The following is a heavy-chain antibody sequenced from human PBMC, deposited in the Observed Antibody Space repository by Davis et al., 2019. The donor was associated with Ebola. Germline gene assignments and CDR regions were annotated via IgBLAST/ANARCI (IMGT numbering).Heavy chain of an antibody. CDR2: INHSGGT. CDR1: GGSFSGYH. J-gene: IGHJ3*02. CDR3: ARESRGITIFGVVLATAAFDI. Sequence: SETLSLTCAVYGGSFSGYHWSWIRQPPGKGLEWIGEINHSGGTNYNPSLKSRITISVDTSRNQFSLRLNSVTAADTAVYYCARESRGITIFGVVLATAAFDIWGQGTMVTVSS. V-gene: IGHV4-34*01. D-gene: IGHD3-3*01.